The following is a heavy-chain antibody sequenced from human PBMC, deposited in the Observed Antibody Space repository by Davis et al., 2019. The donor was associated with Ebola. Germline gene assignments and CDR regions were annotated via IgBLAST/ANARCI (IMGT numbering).Heavy chain of an antibody. CDR1: GYSFISYW. Sequence: GESLKISCQASGYSFISYWIGWVRQMPEKGLEWMGIIYPGASDTRDSPSLQGRVTISVDKSTSTAYLQWGSLKASDTAMYYCARRKEGYSFGEYWYFDLWGRGTLVTVSS. V-gene: IGHV5-51*01. J-gene: IGHJ2*01. CDR3: ARRKEGYSFGEYWYFDL. CDR2: IYPGASDT. D-gene: IGHD5-24*01.